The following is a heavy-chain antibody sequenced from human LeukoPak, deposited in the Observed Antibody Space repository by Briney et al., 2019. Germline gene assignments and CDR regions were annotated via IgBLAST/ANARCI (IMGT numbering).Heavy chain of an antibody. CDR2: MNPHSGQT. CDR1: GYTLAGYY. V-gene: IGHV1-2*02. Sequence: ASVKVSCKSSGYTLAGYYMHWVRQAPGQGLEWMGWMNPHSGQTHSAKKFQGRVTMTRDTSISTAYMELSSLRSEDTAVYYCARGAYNYFDYWGQGTLVTVSS. CDR3: ARGAYNYFDY. J-gene: IGHJ4*02. D-gene: IGHD3-16*01.